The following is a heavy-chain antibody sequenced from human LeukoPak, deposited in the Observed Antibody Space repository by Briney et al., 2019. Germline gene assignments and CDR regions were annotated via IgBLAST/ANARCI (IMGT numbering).Heavy chain of an antibody. V-gene: IGHV4-30-4*01. CDR3: PIGRSCSCHSLDY. D-gene: IGHD2-15*01. Sequence: AQTLSLTYSVSGVSLSCGFLFGRWIRQPPGKGLEWIGYIYNNGRTYYNPSLKSRVTISVDTSKNLVSLKVSSVTAADAAVYYCPIGRSCSCHSLDYWGQPILLNVSS. CDR2: IYNNGRT. J-gene: IGHJ4*02. CDR1: GVSLSCGFLF.